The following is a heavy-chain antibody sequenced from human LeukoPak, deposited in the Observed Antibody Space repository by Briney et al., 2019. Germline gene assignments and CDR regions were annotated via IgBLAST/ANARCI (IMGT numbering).Heavy chain of an antibody. D-gene: IGHD3-3*01. CDR3: ARALSYYDFWSGPLDY. Sequence: GASVKVSCKVSGYTLTELSMHWVRQAPGKGLEWMGGFDPEDGETIYAQKFQGRVTMTEDTSTDTAYMELSSLRSEDTAVYYCARALSYYDFWSGPLDYWGQGTLVTVSS. J-gene: IGHJ4*02. CDR2: FDPEDGET. CDR1: GYTLTELS. V-gene: IGHV1-24*01.